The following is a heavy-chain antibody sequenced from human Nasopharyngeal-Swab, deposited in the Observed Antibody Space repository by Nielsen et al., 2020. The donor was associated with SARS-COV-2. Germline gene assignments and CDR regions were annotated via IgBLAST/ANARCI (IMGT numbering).Heavy chain of an antibody. D-gene: IGHD6-19*01. J-gene: IGHJ4*02. Sequence: GGSLRFSCAASGFTFSSYSMNWVRQAPGKGLEWVSSISSSSSYIYYADSVKGRFTISRDNAKNSLYLQMNSLGAEDTAVYYCASTLQYSSGWYEGYYFDYWGQGTLVTVSS. CDR2: ISSSSSYI. CDR1: GFTFSSYS. V-gene: IGHV3-21*01. CDR3: ASTLQYSSGWYEGYYFDY.